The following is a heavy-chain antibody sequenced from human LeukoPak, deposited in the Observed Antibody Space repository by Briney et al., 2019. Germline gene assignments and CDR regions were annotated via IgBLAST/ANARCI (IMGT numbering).Heavy chain of an antibody. CDR2: INPNSGGT. V-gene: IGHV1-2*02. Sequence: ASVKVSCKASGYTFIAYYMHWVRQAPGQGLEWMGWINPNSGGTSYAQKFHGRVTMTRDTSISTAYMELSGLRSDDTAVYYCARVTPTVTTTNWFDPWGQGTLVIVSS. CDR1: GYTFIAYY. D-gene: IGHD4-17*01. J-gene: IGHJ5*02. CDR3: ARVTPTVTTTNWFDP.